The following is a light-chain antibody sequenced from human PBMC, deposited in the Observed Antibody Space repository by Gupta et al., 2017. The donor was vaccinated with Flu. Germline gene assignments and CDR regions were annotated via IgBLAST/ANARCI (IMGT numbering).Light chain of an antibody. V-gene: IGLV7-43*01. CDR3: LIYFGTTWL. CDR2: STN. CDR1: AGAVTSVFY. Sequence: QTVVPQQPSLTVSLEGTVTLTCAASAGAVTSVFYPNWFQQRPGQAPRPLIYSTNNKHSWTPARFSGSLLGGKAALTLSGVQPEDEADYYCLIYFGTTWLFGGGTKLTVL. J-gene: IGLJ3*02.